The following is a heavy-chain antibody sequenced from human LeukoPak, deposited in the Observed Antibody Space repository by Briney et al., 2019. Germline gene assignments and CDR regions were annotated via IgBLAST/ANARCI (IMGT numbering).Heavy chain of an antibody. Sequence: GASVKVSCKASGYTFTSHFLHWVRQAPGQGLEWMGVINPGGGIKSYAQKFQGRVTMSVDTSKNQFSLKLSSVTAADTAVYYCARDNTSPAYFDYWGQGTLVTVSS. CDR1: GYTFTSHF. D-gene: IGHD2-2*02. CDR2: INPGGGIK. V-gene: IGHV1-46*01. J-gene: IGHJ4*02. CDR3: ARDNTSPAYFDY.